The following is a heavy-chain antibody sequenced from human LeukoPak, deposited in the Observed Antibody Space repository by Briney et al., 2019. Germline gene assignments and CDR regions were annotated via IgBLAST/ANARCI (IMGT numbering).Heavy chain of an antibody. Sequence: SETLSLTCAVSGGSFNGYSYTWIRQPPGKGLEWIGEIIHSGGTSNNPSLKSRLTISVDTSRKQFSLKLTSVTAADTALYFCARGPLAFRRVAGIFSWGRGTQVTVSS. D-gene: IGHD6-19*01. CDR2: IIHSGGT. CDR3: ARGPLAFRRVAGIFS. V-gene: IGHV4-34*01. CDR1: GGSFNGYS. J-gene: IGHJ5*02.